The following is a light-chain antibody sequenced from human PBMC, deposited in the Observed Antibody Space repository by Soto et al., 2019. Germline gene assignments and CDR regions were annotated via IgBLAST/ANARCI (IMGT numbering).Light chain of an antibody. V-gene: IGLV2-14*01. CDR2: DVS. CDR1: SRDVGGYHY. J-gene: IGLJ1*01. CDR3: SSYTASSTYV. Sequence: QSALTQPASVSGSPGQSITISCTGTSRDVGGYHYVSWYQQYPGKAPKVMIYDVSNRPSGVSNRFSGSKSGNTASLTISGLQAEDEADYYCSSYTASSTYVFGTGTKLTVL.